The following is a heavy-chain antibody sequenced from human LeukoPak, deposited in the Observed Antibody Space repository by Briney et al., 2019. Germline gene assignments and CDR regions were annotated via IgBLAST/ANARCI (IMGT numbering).Heavy chain of an antibody. D-gene: IGHD3-10*01. J-gene: IGHJ4*02. CDR3: ARGHWEGSGSYYNDQDS. CDR1: GYTFTTYG. V-gene: IGHV1-18*01. Sequence: GASVKVSCKASGYTFTTYGITWVRQAPGQGLDWMGWISAYNGNTNYAQKLQGRVTMTTDTSTSTASMELRRLRSHDTAAYYCARGHWEGSGSYYNDQDSWGQGTLVTVSS. CDR2: ISAYNGNT.